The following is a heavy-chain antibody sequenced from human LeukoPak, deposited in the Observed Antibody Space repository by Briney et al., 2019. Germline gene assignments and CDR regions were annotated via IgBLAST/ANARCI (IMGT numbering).Heavy chain of an antibody. CDR1: GYPFISYP. J-gene: IGHJ4*02. V-gene: IGHV1-18*04. CDR2: ISNYNGNT. CDR3: ARVRDSGYDENHC. D-gene: IGHD5-12*01. Sequence: ASVKVSCTASGYPFISYPITWVRQVPGQGLEWMGWISNYNGNTKSARKFQGRVTMTTDTSTNTAYMELRSLTSDDTAMYYCARVRDSGYDENHCRGQGTLVTVSA.